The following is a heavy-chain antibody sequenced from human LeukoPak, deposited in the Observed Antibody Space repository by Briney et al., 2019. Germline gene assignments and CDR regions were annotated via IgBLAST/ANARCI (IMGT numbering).Heavy chain of an antibody. D-gene: IGHD1-26*01. Sequence: GGSLRLSCAASGFTFSSYAMSWVRQAPAKGLEWVSAISGSGGSTYYADSVKGRFTISRDNSKNTLYLQMNSLRAEDTAVYYCAKDGGSGSYEYYFDYWGQGTLVTVSS. J-gene: IGHJ4*02. V-gene: IGHV3-23*01. CDR2: ISGSGGST. CDR3: AKDGGSGSYEYYFDY. CDR1: GFTFSSYA.